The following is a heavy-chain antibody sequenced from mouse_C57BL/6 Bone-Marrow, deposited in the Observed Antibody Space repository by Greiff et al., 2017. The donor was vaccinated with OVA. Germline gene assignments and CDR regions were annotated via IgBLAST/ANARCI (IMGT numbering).Heavy chain of an antibody. Sequence: EVQLQQSVAELVRPGASVKLSCTASGFNIKNTYMPWVKQRPEQGLEWIGRIDPANGNTKYAPKFQGKATITADTSSNTAYLQLSSLTSEDTAVYYCARGREYYGSSLLVAYWGQGTLVTVSA. CDR3: ARGREYYGSSLLVAY. CDR1: GFNIKNTY. V-gene: IGHV14-3*01. J-gene: IGHJ3*01. CDR2: IDPANGNT. D-gene: IGHD1-1*01.